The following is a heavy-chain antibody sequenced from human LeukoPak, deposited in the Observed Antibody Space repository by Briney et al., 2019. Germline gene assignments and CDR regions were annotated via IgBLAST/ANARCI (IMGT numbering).Heavy chain of an antibody. J-gene: IGHJ5*02. V-gene: IGHV4-59*01. Sequence: SETLSLTCTVPGGSISSYYWSWIRQPPGKGLEWIGYIYYSGSTNYNPSLKSRVTISVDTSKNQFSLKLSSVTAADTAVYYCARELYYDPVKPRFNWFGPWGQGTLVTVSS. D-gene: IGHD3-3*01. CDR3: ARELYYDPVKPRFNWFGP. CDR1: GGSISSYY. CDR2: IYYSGST.